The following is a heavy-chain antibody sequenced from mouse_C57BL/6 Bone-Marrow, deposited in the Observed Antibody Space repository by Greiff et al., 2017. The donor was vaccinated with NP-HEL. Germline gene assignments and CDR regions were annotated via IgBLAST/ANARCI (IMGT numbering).Heavy chain of an antibody. CDR2: IYPRSGNT. V-gene: IGHV1-81*01. J-gene: IGHJ2*01. D-gene: IGHD1-1*01. CDR3: ARRNYYGSSPCYFGY. Sequence: QVQLQQSGAELARPGASVKLSCKASGYTFTSYGISWVKQRPGQGLEWIGEIYPRSGNTYYNEKFKGKATLTADKSSSTAYMELRSLTSEDSAVYFCARRNYYGSSPCYFGYWGQGTTLTVSS. CDR1: GYTFTSYG.